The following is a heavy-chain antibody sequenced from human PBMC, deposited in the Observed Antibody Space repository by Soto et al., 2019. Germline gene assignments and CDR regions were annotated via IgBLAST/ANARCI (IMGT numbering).Heavy chain of an antibody. D-gene: IGHD1-26*01. CDR2: ISYDGGNE. Sequence: VGSLRLSCAGSGFTFSSYGIHWVRQAPGKGLEWVALISYDGGNERYTESVKDRFTISRDDSHNVAYLQMSSLRTEDTAMYYCAKDRYSGTYNTDFDDWGQGSLVTVFS. J-gene: IGHJ4*02. CDR1: GFTFSSYG. CDR3: AKDRYSGTYNTDFDD. V-gene: IGHV3-30*18.